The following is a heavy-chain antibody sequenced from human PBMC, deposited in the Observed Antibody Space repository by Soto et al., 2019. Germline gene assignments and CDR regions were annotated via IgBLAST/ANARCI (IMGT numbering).Heavy chain of an antibody. D-gene: IGHD2-8*02. Sequence: PSETLSLTCSAPGGSVSSGDYYWSWVRQPPGKGLEWIGYIYYTGSTSYNPSLKSRVTMSADTSKNLLSLNLKSVTAADTAMYFCARLPGPESLWGQGTLVTVSS. V-gene: IGHV4-61*03. CDR3: ARLPGPESL. CDR2: IYYTGST. CDR1: GGSVSSGDYY. J-gene: IGHJ4*02.